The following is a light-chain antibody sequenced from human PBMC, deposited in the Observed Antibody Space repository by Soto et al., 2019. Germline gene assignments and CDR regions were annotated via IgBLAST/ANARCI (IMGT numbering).Light chain of an antibody. V-gene: IGLV2-23*01. CDR1: SSDVGSYNL. Sequence: QSVLTQPASVSGSPGQSITISCTGTSSDVGSYNLVSWYQQHPGKAPKLMIYEGSKRPSGVSNRFSGSNSGNTASLTISGLQAEDEADYYCCSYAGSSTVVFGGGTKLPVL. CDR2: EGS. CDR3: CSYAGSSTVV. J-gene: IGLJ2*01.